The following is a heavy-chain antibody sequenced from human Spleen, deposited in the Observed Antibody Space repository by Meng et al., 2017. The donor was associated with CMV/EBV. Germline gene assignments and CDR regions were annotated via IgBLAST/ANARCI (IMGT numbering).Heavy chain of an antibody. Sequence: QINMKEAGHGLVKPTQTRTLTCTFSVFSLSTSGVGVGWIRQPPGKALEWLALVYWDDDKRYSPSLKSGLTITKDTSKNQVVLTMTNMDPVDTVTYYCASGKARYWGQETLVTVFS. J-gene: IGHJ4*02. CDR1: VFSLSTSGVG. CDR2: VYWDDDK. CDR3: ASGKARY. V-gene: IGHV2-5*02. D-gene: IGHD6-6*01.